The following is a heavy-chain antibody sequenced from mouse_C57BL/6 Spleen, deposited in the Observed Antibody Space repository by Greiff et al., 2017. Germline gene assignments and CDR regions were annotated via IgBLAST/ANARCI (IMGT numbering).Heavy chain of an antibody. D-gene: IGHD2-4*01. Sequence: QVQLKQSGPELVKPGASVKISCKASGYAFSSSWMNWVKQRPGKGLEWIGRIYPGDGDTNYNGKFKGKATLTADKSSSTAYMQLSSLTSEESAVYFCARRDDYDEMDYWGQGTSVTVSS. CDR2: IYPGDGDT. CDR1: GYAFSSSW. CDR3: ARRDDYDEMDY. J-gene: IGHJ4*01. V-gene: IGHV1-82*01.